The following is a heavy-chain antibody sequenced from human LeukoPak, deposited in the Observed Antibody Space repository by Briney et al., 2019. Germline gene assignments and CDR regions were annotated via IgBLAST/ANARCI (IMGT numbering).Heavy chain of an antibody. CDR3: ARISSPGYFDY. J-gene: IGHJ4*03. V-gene: IGHV3-7*01. Sequence: GGSLRLSCAASGFTFTNHWMTWVRQAPGKGLEWMAFIRQDGSDKYYVDSVKGRFTISGDNAKNSLYLQLSSLRAEDTAVYYCARISSPGYFDYWGQGTLVTVSS. CDR2: IRQDGSDK. CDR1: GFTFTNHW. D-gene: IGHD6-13*01.